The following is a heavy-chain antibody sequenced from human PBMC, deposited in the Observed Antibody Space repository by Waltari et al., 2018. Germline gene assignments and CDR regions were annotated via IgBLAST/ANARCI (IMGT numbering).Heavy chain of an antibody. CDR2: SSKDSSYI. V-gene: IGHV3-21*06. CDR3: ARGGAFSGNCLDY. Sequence: EVQLVESGGGLVKPGGSLRLSCIASGFTFGAYGMNWVRQAPGKGRAWVSSSSKDSSYIFYADSVKGRFNISRDNAKNSLYLQMDSLRAEDTAVYYCARGGAFSGNCLDYWGQGAPVTVSS. D-gene: IGHD1-1*01. CDR1: GFTFGAYG. J-gene: IGHJ4*02.